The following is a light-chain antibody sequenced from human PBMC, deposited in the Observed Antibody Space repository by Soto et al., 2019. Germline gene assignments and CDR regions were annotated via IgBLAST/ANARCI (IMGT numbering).Light chain of an antibody. V-gene: IGKV3-11*01. Sequence: EMMLTQSPGTLSLSPGERATLSCRASQNVGNNLAWYQHKSGQAPRLLIYDASNRATGIPARFSGSGSGTDFTLTISSLEPEDFAVYYCQQRSNWPITFGQGTRLEIK. CDR1: QNVGNN. CDR2: DAS. CDR3: QQRSNWPIT. J-gene: IGKJ5*01.